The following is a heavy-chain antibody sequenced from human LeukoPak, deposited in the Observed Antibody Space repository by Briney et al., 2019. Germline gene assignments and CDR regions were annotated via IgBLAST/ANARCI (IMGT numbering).Heavy chain of an antibody. J-gene: IGHJ4*02. CDR1: GGSTSSSSYY. V-gene: IGHV4-39*01. CDR2: IYYSGST. Sequence: SETLSLTCTVSGGSTSSSSYYWGWIRQPPGKGLEWIGSIYYSGSTYYNPSLKSRVTISVDTSKNQFSLKLSSVTAADTAVYYCARHRSSSWDLGAFDYWGQGTLVTVSS. D-gene: IGHD6-13*01. CDR3: ARHRSSSWDLGAFDY.